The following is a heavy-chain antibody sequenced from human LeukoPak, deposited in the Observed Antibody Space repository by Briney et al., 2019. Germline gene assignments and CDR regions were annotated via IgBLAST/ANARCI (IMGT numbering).Heavy chain of an antibody. CDR2: IIPIFGTT. CDR3: AGELREQPI. CDR1: GGTFSSYA. Sequence: SVKVSCKASGGTFSSYAISWVRQAPGQGLEWMGGIIPIFGTTNYAQKFQGRVTITADESTSTAYMELSSRRTEDTTVEYCAGELREQPIRGQGTLVTVSS. D-gene: IGHD1-26*01. J-gene: IGHJ4*02. V-gene: IGHV1-69*13.